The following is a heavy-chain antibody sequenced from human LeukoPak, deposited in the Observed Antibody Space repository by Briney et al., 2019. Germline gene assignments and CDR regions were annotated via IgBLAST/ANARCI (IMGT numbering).Heavy chain of an antibody. CDR1: GGSISSYY. Sequence: SETLSLTCTVSGGSISSYYWSWIRQPPGKGLEWIGYIHYSGSTNHNPSLKSRVTISVDRSKNQFSLKLNSVTAADTAVYYCARDCSASCYTGLDYWGQGTLVTVSS. CDR2: IHYSGST. CDR3: ARDCSASCYTGLDY. V-gene: IGHV4-59*12. D-gene: IGHD2-2*02. J-gene: IGHJ4*02.